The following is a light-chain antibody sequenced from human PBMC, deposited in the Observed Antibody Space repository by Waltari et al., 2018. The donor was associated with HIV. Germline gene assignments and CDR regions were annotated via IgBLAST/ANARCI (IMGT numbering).Light chain of an antibody. Sequence: IVVTQSPGTLSLSTGETATLHCRASQRVSTTVLSWYQQRPGQAPRHLIKGASNRASAIPDRFSGSGSGSDFTLTITRLQPEDFAVYYCQQFDSSSPGTFGQGTRVE. CDR3: QQFDSSSPGT. CDR2: GAS. V-gene: IGKV3-20*01. J-gene: IGKJ1*01. CDR1: QRVSTTV.